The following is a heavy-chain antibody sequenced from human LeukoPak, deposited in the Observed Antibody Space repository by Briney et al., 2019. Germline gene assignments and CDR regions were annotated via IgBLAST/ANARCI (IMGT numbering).Heavy chain of an antibody. Sequence: ASVKVSCKASGYTFTSYAMHWVRQAPGQRLEWMGWINAGNGNTKYSQKFQGRVTITRDTSASTAYMELSSLRSEDTAVYYCARRFIDSEGHFDIWGQGTMVTVSS. CDR1: GYTFTSYA. CDR2: INAGNGNT. V-gene: IGHV1-3*01. CDR3: ARRFIDSEGHFDI. D-gene: IGHD3-16*02. J-gene: IGHJ3*02.